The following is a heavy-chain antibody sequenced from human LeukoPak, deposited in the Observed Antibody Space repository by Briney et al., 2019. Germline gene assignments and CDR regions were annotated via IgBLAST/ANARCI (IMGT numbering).Heavy chain of an antibody. D-gene: IGHD6-19*01. CDR3: ARVLSSGWYHY. CDR2: IYYSGST. V-gene: IGHV4-39*07. Sequence: GSLRLSCAASVFTFSSYSMNWVRQAPGKGLEWIGSIYYSGSTYYNPSLKSRVTISVDTSKNQFSLKLSSVTAADTAVYYCARVLSSGWYHYWGQGTLVTVSS. J-gene: IGHJ4*02. CDR1: VFTFSSYS.